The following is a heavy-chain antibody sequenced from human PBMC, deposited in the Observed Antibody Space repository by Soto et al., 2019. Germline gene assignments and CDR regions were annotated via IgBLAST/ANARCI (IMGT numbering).Heavy chain of an antibody. CDR1: GFTVSRND. CDR3: ARDHYDILTGYYTPGAFDI. V-gene: IGHV3-66*01. J-gene: IGHJ3*02. D-gene: IGHD3-9*01. CDR2: IYSGGST. Sequence: PRGSLRLSCAASGFTVSRNDMSWVRQAPGKGLEWVSVIYSGGSTYYADSVKGRFTISRDNSKNTLYLQMNSLRAEDTAVYYCARDHYDILTGYYTPGAFDIWGQGTMVTVSS.